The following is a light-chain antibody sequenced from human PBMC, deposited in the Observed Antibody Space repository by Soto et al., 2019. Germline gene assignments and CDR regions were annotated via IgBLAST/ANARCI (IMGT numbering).Light chain of an antibody. Sequence: DIQMTQSPSSLSASVGDRVTITCRASQSISTYLNWYQQKLGKAPKLLISGASSLQGGVPSRFSGSGSGTDFTLTISSLQPEDFATYYCQQGSFTLTFGGGTRWIS. CDR2: GAS. CDR3: QQGSFTLT. V-gene: IGKV1-39*01. CDR1: QSISTY. J-gene: IGKJ4*01.